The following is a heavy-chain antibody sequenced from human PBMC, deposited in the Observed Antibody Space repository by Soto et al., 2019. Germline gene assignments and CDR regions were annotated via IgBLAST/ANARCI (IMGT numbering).Heavy chain of an antibody. CDR1: EGTRSSFG. V-gene: IGHV1-69*13. CDR2: IIPLYGTT. D-gene: IGHD3-16*01. Sequence: SVKVCYNAAEGTRSSFGISWVRQVPGQGLEWMGSIIPLYGTTNYAQRFRDRVAFIADDSTNMIYMELMSLRSDDTAIYYCARDIPTYYDSSFDWSDPWGQGVLVTGSS. CDR3: ARDIPTYYDSSFDWSDP. J-gene: IGHJ5*02.